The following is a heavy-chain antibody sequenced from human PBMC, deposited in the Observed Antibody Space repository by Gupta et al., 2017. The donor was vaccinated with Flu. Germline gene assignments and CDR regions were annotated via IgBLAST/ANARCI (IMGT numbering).Heavy chain of an antibody. J-gene: IGHJ6*02. CDR1: GFTFSSYG. D-gene: IGHD2-15*01. CDR3: AKSVGYCSGGSCYDYYYYGMDV. V-gene: IGHV3-30*18. Sequence: QVQLVESGGGVVQPGRSLRLSCAASGFTFSSYGMHWVRQAPGHGMAWVAVISYDGSNKYYADSVKGRFTISRDNSKNTLYLQMNSLRAEDTAVYYCAKSVGYCSGGSCYDYYYYGMDVWGQGTTVTVAS. CDR2: ISYDGSNK.